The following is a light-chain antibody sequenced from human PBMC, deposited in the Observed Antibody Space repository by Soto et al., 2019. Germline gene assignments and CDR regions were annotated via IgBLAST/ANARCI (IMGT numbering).Light chain of an antibody. CDR1: SGHSSYI. CDR2: LEGSGSY. Sequence: QPVLTQSSSASASLGSSVKLACTLSSGHSSYIIAWHQQQPGKAPRYLMKLEGSGSYNKGSGVPDRFSGSSSGADRYLTISNLQFEDEADYYCETWDSTTHVFGGGTKLTVL. CDR3: ETWDSTTHV. V-gene: IGLV4-60*02. J-gene: IGLJ3*02.